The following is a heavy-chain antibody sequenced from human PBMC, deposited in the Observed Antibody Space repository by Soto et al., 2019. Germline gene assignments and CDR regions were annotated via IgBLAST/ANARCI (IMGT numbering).Heavy chain of an antibody. CDR3: AKMSGRSSWFFDY. J-gene: IGHJ4*02. D-gene: IGHD1-26*01. V-gene: IGHV3-23*01. Sequence: EVQLLESGGGLVQPGGSLRLSCAASGFTFSTYAMSWVRQAPGKGLEWVSTIIKSGGRTYYADSVKGRFTISRDNSKNTLYLQMDSLRAEDTAVYYCAKMSGRSSWFFDYWGQGTLFTVSS. CDR2: IIKSGGRT. CDR1: GFTFSTYA.